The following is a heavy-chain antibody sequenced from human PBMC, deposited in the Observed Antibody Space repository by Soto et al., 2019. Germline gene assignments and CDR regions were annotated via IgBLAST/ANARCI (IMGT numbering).Heavy chain of an antibody. V-gene: IGHV3-30*18. J-gene: IGHJ3*02. CDR3: AKEAARRYLRAFDI. CDR1: GFTFSSYG. CDR2: ISYDGSNK. Sequence: QVQLVESGEGVVQPGRSLRLSCAAPGFTFSSYGMHWVRQAPGKGLEWVAVISYDGSNKYYADSVKGRFTISRDNSKNTLYLQMNSLRAEDTAVYYCAKEAARRYLRAFDIWGQGTMVTVSS. D-gene: IGHD6-6*01.